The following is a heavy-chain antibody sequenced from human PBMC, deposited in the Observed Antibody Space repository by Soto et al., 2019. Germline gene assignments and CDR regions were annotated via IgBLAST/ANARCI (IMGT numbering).Heavy chain of an antibody. V-gene: IGHV1-18*01. CDR2: ISAYNVNT. CDR1: GYTFTSYG. Sequence: QVQLVQSGAEVKKPGASVKVSCKASGYTFTSYGISGVRQAPGQGLEWMGWISAYNVNTKYAQKLQGRVTMTTDTSTSIADMELRSLRSDDTAVYYCAREPNYFDYWGQGTLVTVSS. CDR3: AREPNYFDY. J-gene: IGHJ4*02.